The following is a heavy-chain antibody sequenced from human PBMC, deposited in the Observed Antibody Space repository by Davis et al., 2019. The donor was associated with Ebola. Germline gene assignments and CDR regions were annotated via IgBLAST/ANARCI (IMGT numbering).Heavy chain of an antibody. CDR3: ARVGPYTNYKGGPLFIDS. CDR2: IDSDGSST. CDR1: GFTFSTYW. Sequence: PGGSLRLSCAASGFTFSTYWTHWVRQTPGKGPVWLSRIDSDGSSTSYADFVRGRFTISRDNAKNTLFLQMTSLRAEDTAVYYCARVGPYTNYKGGPLFIDSWGQGTLVTVSS. V-gene: IGHV3-74*01. D-gene: IGHD4-11*01. J-gene: IGHJ4*02.